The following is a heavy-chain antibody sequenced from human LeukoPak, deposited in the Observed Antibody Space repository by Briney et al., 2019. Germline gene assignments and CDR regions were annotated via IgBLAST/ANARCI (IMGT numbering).Heavy chain of an antibody. CDR1: GGTFTSYA. V-gene: IGHV1-69*13. D-gene: IGHD2-2*01. CDR2: INPIFGTA. Sequence: GASGKVSGKASGGTFTSYAISWVRQAPGQGVEGMGGINPIFGTANYAQKFQGRVTITADQSTSTAYMELSSLRSDDTAVYYCARAGGYCSSTSCYVPRYWGQGTLVTVS. CDR3: ARAGGYCSSTSCYVPRY. J-gene: IGHJ4*02.